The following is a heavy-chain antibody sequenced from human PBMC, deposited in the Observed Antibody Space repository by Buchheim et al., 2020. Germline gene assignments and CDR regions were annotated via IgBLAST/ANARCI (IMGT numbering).Heavy chain of an antibody. V-gene: IGHV3-33*01. CDR2: IWADGTTK. CDR3: ARDSGGAPFDY. Sequence: QVHLVESGGGVVQPGRSLRLSCAASGFTLSTYGMHWVRQAPGKGLEWVAVIWADGTTKDYAVSVKSRFIVSRDIATHTLYLEMNSLSAEDTAVYYCARDSGGAPFDYWGQGTL. J-gene: IGHJ4*02. D-gene: IGHD3-10*01. CDR1: GFTLSTYG.